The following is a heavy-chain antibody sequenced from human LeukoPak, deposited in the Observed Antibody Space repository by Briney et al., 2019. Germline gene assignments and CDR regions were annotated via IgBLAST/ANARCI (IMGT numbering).Heavy chain of an antibody. J-gene: IGHJ4*02. D-gene: IGHD3-22*01. CDR1: GGSISSGGYY. V-gene: IGHV4-31*03. CDR3: ASLYDSSGYRDY. CDR2: IYYSGST. Sequence: PSETLSLTCTVSGGSISSGGYYWSWIRQHPGKGLEWIGYIYYSGSTYYNPSLKSRFTISVDTSKNQFSLKLSSVTAADTAVYYCASLYDSSGYRDYWGQGTLVTVSS.